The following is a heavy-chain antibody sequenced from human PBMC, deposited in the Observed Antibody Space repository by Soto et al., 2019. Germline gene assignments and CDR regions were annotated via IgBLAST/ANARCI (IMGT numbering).Heavy chain of an antibody. CDR3: VRGDPGACSSTSCSDAFDL. CDR2: TYYSGST. D-gene: IGHD2-2*01. J-gene: IGHJ3*01. V-gene: IGHV4-30-4*01. CDR1: GGSISSGDYY. Sequence: QVQLQESGPGLAKPSQTLSLTCTVSGGSISSGDYYWNWIRQPPGKGLEWIGSTYYSGSTYYSPSLKRRVTISVGPSKNQCSLKLSSVTAADTAVYYCVRGDPGACSSTSCSDAFDLWGRGTIVAVSS.